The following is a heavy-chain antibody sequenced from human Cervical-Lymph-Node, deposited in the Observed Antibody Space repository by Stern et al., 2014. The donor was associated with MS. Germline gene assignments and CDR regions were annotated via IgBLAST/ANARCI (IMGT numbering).Heavy chain of an antibody. CDR2: YDPEDGET. CDR3: AGMVRDDWYFDL. V-gene: IGHV1-24*01. J-gene: IGHJ2*01. CDR1: GYTLTELS. D-gene: IGHD3-10*01. Sequence: QVQLVQSGAEVKKPGASVKVSCKVSGYTLTELSMHWVRQAPGKGLEWMGGYDPEDGETIYAQKFQGRVSMTEDTSTDTAYMELSSLRSEDTAVYYCAGMVRDDWYFDLWGRGTLVTVSS.